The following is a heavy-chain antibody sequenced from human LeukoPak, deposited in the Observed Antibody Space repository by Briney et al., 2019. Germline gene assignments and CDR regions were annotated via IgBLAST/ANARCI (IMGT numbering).Heavy chain of an antibody. V-gene: IGHV3-21*01. Sequence: GGSLRLSCAASGFTFSSYSMNWVRQAPGKGLEWVSSISSSSSYIYYADSVKGRFTISRDNAKNSLYLQMNSLRAEDTAVYYCARDRGAIFGGNDAFDIWGQGTMVTVSS. CDR1: GFTFSSYS. J-gene: IGHJ3*02. D-gene: IGHD3-3*01. CDR2: ISSSSSYI. CDR3: ARDRGAIFGGNDAFDI.